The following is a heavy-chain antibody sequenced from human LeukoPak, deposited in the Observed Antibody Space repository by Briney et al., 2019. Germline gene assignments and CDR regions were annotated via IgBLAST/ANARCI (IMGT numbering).Heavy chain of an antibody. Sequence: PSQTLSLTCAISGDSVSSNSAAWNWIRQSPSRGLEWLGRTYYRSKWYNDYAVSVKSRITINPDTSKNQFSLKLSSVTAADTAVYYCARGQRWLQRGFDYWGQGTLVTVSS. CDR1: GDSVSSNSAA. CDR3: ARGQRWLQRGFDY. CDR2: TYYRSKWYN. D-gene: IGHD5-24*01. V-gene: IGHV6-1*01. J-gene: IGHJ4*02.